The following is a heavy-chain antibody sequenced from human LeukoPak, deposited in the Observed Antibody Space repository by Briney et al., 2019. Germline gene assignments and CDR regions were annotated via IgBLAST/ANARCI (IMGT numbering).Heavy chain of an antibody. V-gene: IGHV3-30*18. Sequence: PGRSLRRSCAASGFTFNNYGMHWVRLAPGKGLEWLTLTSNDGSDKYYADSVKGRFTISRDNSKNTLYLQMNSLSPEDTAVYYCAKDLALGPDYFDYWGQGTLVTVSP. CDR2: TSNDGSDK. J-gene: IGHJ4*02. D-gene: IGHD7-27*01. CDR3: AKDLALGPDYFDY. CDR1: GFTFNNYG.